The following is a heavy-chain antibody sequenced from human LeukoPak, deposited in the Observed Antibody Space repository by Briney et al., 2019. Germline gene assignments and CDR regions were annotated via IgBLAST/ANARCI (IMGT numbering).Heavy chain of an antibody. CDR2: IIPIFGTA. CDR1: GGTFSSYA. J-gene: IGHJ6*03. V-gene: IGHV1-69*05. CDR3: ARTGGYSSSWYDYYYYYMDV. D-gene: IGHD6-13*01. Sequence: WASVKVSCKASGGTFSSYAISWVRQAPGQGLEWMGGIIPIFGTANYAQKFQGRVTITTDESTSTAYMELSSLRSEDTAVYYCARTGGYSSSWYDYYYYYMDVWGKGTTVTVSS.